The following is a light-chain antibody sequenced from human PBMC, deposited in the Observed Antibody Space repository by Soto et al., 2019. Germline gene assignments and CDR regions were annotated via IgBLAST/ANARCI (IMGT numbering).Light chain of an antibody. CDR1: SSDAGGYNY. CDR2: DVT. V-gene: IGLV2-11*01. J-gene: IGLJ1*01. CDR3: CSYAGTYV. Sequence: QSVLTQPRSVSGSPGQSVTISCTGTSSDAGGYNYVSWYQHHPGKAPKLMIYDVTKRPSGVPDRFSGSKSGNTASLTISGLQAEDEADYHCCSYAGTYVFGTGTKVTVL.